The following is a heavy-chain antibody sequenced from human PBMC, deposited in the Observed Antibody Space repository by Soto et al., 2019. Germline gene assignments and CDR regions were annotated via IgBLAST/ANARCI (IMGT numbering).Heavy chain of an antibody. CDR2: ISSSSSYR. J-gene: IGHJ4*02. CDR1: GFTFNDYY. Sequence: GGSLRLSCAASGFTFNDYYMSWIRQAPGKGLEWVSYISSSSSYRNYAYSAEGRFTISRDNAKKSLYLRMNSLRAEDTAGSYFTRRNNDHWFDYWGQGTMVTVSS. CDR3: TRRNNDHWFDY. V-gene: IGHV3-11*06. D-gene: IGHD1-1*01.